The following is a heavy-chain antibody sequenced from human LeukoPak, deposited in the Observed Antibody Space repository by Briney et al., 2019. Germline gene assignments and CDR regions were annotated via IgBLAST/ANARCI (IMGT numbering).Heavy chain of an antibody. V-gene: IGHV1-69*02. CDR2: IIPILGIA. CDR1: GGTFSSYT. D-gene: IGHD2-2*01. CDR3: ARGYCSSTSCYAGGYYYYMDV. J-gene: IGHJ6*03. Sequence: GASVKVSCKASGGTFSSYTISWVLQAPGQGLEWMGRIIPILGIANYAQKVQGRVTITSDKSTSTAYMELSSLRSEDTAVYYCARGYCSSTSCYAGGYYYYMDVWGKGTTVTVSS.